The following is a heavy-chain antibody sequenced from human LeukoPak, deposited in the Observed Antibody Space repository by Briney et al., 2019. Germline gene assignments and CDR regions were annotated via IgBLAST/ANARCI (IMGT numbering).Heavy chain of an antibody. D-gene: IGHD3-16*02. CDR2: MNPNSGNT. V-gene: IGHV1-8*01. CDR1: GYTFTSYD. Sequence: ASVKVSCKASGYTFTSYDINWVRQATGQGLEWMGWMNPNSGNTGYAQKFQGRVTMTTDTSTSTAYMELRSLRSDDTAVYYCARDLTHLRLGELSQPRYWGQGTLVTVSS. CDR3: ARDLTHLRLGELSQPRY. J-gene: IGHJ4*02.